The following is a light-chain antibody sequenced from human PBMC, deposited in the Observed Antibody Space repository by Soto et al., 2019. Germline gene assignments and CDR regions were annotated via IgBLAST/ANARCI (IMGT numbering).Light chain of an antibody. J-gene: IGKJ2*01. CDR2: GAS. Sequence: EIVMTQSTASLAVSPGERAALSSRASQSVSSNFAWYQQKPGQAPRLLIYGASSRATGTPARFSGSGSGTEFTLTISSLQSEDFAVYYCQQYNNWPYTFGLGTKLEMK. CDR1: QSVSSN. V-gene: IGKV3-15*01. CDR3: QQYNNWPYT.